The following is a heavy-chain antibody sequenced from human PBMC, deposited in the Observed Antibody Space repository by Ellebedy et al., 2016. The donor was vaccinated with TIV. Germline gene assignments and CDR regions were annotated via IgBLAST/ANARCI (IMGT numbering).Heavy chain of an antibody. CDR3: AREYLTPAGNDY. CDR2: ISYDASNK. V-gene: IGHV3-30-3*01. D-gene: IGHD1-14*01. Sequence: PGGSLRLSCAASGFTFSSYAMHWVRQAPGKGLDWVAVISYDASNKYYADSVKGRFTISRDTSKNTVYLQMNSLRPEDTAVYYCAREYLTPAGNDYWGQGTLVTVSS. CDR1: GFTFSSYA. J-gene: IGHJ4*02.